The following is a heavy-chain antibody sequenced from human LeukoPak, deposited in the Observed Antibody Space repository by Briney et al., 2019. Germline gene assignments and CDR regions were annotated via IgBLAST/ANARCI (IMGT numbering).Heavy chain of an antibody. CDR3: ARRTSLGGFDP. D-gene: IGHD3-16*01. CDR1: GYSFTNNW. CDR2: IYPGDSDT. J-gene: IGHJ5*02. Sequence: GESLKISCKGSGYSFTNNWIGWVLQMPGKVLEWMGIIYPGDSDTRYSPSFQGQVTISADKSISTAYLQWSSLKASDTAMYYCARRTSLGGFDPWGQGTLVTVSS. V-gene: IGHV5-51*01.